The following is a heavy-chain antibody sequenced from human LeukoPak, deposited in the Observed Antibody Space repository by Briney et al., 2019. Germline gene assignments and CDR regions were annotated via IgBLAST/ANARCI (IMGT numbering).Heavy chain of an antibody. Sequence: AGGSLRLSCAASGFTFSSYWMHWVRQAPGKGLVWVSRINSDGSSTSYADSVKGRFTISRDNAKNTLYLQMNSLRAEDTAVYYCARGRYYDSSGYPGAFDIWGQGTMVTVSS. D-gene: IGHD3-22*01. J-gene: IGHJ3*02. CDR3: ARGRYYDSSGYPGAFDI. V-gene: IGHV3-74*01. CDR2: INSDGSST. CDR1: GFTFSSYW.